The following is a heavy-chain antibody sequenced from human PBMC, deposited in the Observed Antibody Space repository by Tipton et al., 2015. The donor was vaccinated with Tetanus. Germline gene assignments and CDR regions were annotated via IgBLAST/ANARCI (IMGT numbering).Heavy chain of an antibody. J-gene: IGHJ5*02. V-gene: IGHV4-59*01. Sequence: TLSLTCTVSGGSISSYYWSWIRQPPGKGLEWIGYIYYSGSTNYNPSLKSRVTISVDMSKNQFSLKLSSVTAADTAVYYCARDRGWFDPWGQGTLFTVSS. CDR3: ARDRGWFDP. CDR2: IYYSGST. D-gene: IGHD3-10*01. CDR1: GGSISSYY.